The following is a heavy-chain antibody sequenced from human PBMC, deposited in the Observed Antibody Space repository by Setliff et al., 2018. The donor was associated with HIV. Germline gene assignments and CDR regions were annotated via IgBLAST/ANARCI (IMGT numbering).Heavy chain of an antibody. CDR2: ITSRSVST. CDR3: ARVYVANIAAAGPYFDY. V-gene: IGHV3-11*04. Sequence: GGSLRLSCAASGFIFSDFYMSWIRQAPGKGLEWVSSITSRSVSTYYADSVKGRFTISRDNANDSLYLQMNTLRAEDTAAYYCARVYVANIAAAGPYFDYWGQGTLVTVSS. J-gene: IGHJ4*02. CDR1: GFIFSDFY. D-gene: IGHD6-13*01.